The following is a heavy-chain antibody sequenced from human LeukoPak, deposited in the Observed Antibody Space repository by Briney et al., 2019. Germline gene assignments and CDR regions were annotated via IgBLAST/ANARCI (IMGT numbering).Heavy chain of an antibody. CDR2: FDPEDGET. CDR1: GYTLTELS. CDR3: ASGEVGVVYRAGGRYYYHYHAMDV. J-gene: IGHJ6*02. V-gene: IGHV1-24*01. Sequence: GASVTVSCKVSGYTLTELSMHWVRQAPGKGLEWMGGFDPEDGETIYAQKFQGRVTMTEDTSTDTAYMELSSLRSEDTAVYYCASGEVGVVYRAGGRYYYHYHAMDVWGQGTTVTVSS. D-gene: IGHD2-8*02.